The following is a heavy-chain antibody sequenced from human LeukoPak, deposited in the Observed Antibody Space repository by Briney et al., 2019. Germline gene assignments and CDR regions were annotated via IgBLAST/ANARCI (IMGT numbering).Heavy chain of an antibody. CDR2: ISGSGGST. Sequence: GGSLRLSCAGSGFSFSSYEMNWVRQAPGKGLEWVSAISGSGGSTYYADSVKGRFTISRDNSKNTLHLQMNSLRAEDTAVYYCAELGITMIGGVWGKGTTVTISS. V-gene: IGHV3-23*01. D-gene: IGHD3-10*02. CDR1: GFSFSSYE. CDR3: AELGITMIGGV. J-gene: IGHJ6*04.